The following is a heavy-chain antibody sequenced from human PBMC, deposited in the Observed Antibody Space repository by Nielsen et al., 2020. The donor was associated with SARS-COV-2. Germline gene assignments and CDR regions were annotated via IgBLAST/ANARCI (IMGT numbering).Heavy chain of an antibody. J-gene: IGHJ6*02. CDR2: IWYDGSNK. D-gene: IGHD6-19*01. CDR1: GFTFSSYG. Sequence: GESLKISCAASGFTFSSYGMHWVRQAPGKGLEWVAVIWYDGSNKYYADSVKGRFTISRDNAKNSLYLQMNSLRAEDTAVYYCARDQSRGIAVAGTYYYYGMDVWGQGTTVTVSS. V-gene: IGHV3-33*01. CDR3: ARDQSRGIAVAGTYYYYGMDV.